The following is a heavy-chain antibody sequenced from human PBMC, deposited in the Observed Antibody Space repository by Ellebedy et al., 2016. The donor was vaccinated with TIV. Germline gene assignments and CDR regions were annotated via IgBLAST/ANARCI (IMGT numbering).Heavy chain of an antibody. D-gene: IGHD1-26*01. J-gene: IGHJ4*02. Sequence: GESLKISCAASGFTFSSHWIHWVRQAPGKGLVWVARINGPGTVTGFADYVKGRFTISRDNTKNTLYLQLNSLRAEDTGIYYCARDSGSYPFDYWGQGALVTVSS. CDR2: INGPGTVT. CDR1: GFTFSSHW. CDR3: ARDSGSYPFDY. V-gene: IGHV3-74*01.